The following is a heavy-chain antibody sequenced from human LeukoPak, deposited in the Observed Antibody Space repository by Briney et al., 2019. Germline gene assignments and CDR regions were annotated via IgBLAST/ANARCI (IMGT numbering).Heavy chain of an antibody. Sequence: SVKVSCKASGGTFSSYAISWVRQAPGQGLEWMGGIIPIFGTANYAQKFQGRVTITADESTSTAYMELSSLRSEDTAVYYCARDLNYYDSSGYYGYFDYWGQGTLVTVSS. CDR2: IIPIFGTA. CDR3: ARDLNYYDSSGYYGYFDY. J-gene: IGHJ4*02. D-gene: IGHD3-22*01. CDR1: GGTFSSYA. V-gene: IGHV1-69*01.